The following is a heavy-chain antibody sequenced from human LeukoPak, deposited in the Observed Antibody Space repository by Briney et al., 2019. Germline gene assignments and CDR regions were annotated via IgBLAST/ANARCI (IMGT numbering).Heavy chain of an antibody. J-gene: IGHJ4*02. Sequence: GGSLRLSCAASGFSLTTYGTHWLRQAPDKGLEWVAVIWYDGSRKFYGDSVKGRFTVSRDTSENTMYLQMNTLRVDDTAVYYCARDGGSGIDYWGQGTLVTVSS. CDR3: ARDGGSGIDY. CDR1: GFSLTTYG. V-gene: IGHV3-33*01. CDR2: IWYDGSRK. D-gene: IGHD3-10*01.